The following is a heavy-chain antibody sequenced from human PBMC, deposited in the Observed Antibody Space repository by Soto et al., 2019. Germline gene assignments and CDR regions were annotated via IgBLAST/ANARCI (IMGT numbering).Heavy chain of an antibody. V-gene: IGHV4-59*01. CDR2: IYYSGST. D-gene: IGHD2-21*01. J-gene: IGHJ6*02. CDR1: GGSISSYY. CDR3: ARASRILYGMDV. Sequence: QVQLQESGPGLVKPSETLSLTCTVSGGSISSYYWSWIRQPPGKGLEWIGYIYYSGSTNYNPSLKSRVTISVDTSKNQFSLKLSSVTAAYTAVYYCARASRILYGMDVWGQGTTVTVSS.